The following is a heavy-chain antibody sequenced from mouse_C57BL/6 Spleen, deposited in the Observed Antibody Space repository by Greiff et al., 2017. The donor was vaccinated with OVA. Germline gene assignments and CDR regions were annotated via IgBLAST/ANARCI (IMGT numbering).Heavy chain of an antibody. Sequence: EQLQQPGAELVRPGSSVKLSCKASGYTFTSYWMDWVKQRPGQGLEWIGNIYPSDSETHYNQKFKDKATLTVDKSSSTAYMQLSSLTSEDSAVYYCARRWDDWYFDVWGTGTTVTVSS. CDR3: ARRWDDWYFDV. CDR1: GYTFTSYW. CDR2: IYPSDSET. D-gene: IGHD4-1*01. J-gene: IGHJ1*03. V-gene: IGHV1-61*01.